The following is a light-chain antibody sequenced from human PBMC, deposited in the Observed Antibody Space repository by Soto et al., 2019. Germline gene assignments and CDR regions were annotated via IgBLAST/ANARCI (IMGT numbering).Light chain of an antibody. CDR3: TSWTTSTTMI. Sequence: QSVLTQPASVSGSPGQSITISCTGTSSDIGAYNFVSWYQQHPGKAPKLMLYDVNIRPSGVSNRFSGSKSGNTASLTISGLQAEDEADYYCTSWTTSTTMIFGGGPMVTVL. J-gene: IGLJ2*01. CDR1: SSDIGAYNF. V-gene: IGLV2-14*03. CDR2: DVN.